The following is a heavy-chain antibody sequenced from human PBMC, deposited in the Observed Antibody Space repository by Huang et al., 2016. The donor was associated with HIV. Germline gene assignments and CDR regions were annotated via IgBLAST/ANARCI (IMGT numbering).Heavy chain of an antibody. CDR3: AKERGDGYSGYDYDY. CDR1: GFTCSNYA. CDR2: ISGSSGTI. J-gene: IGHJ4*02. Sequence: EVQLWESGGTLVQPGGSLRLSCGASGFTCSNYAMCWVRQAPGKGLGWVSFISGSSGTIYDADSVKGRFTISRDNVKKTVYLQMKSLRVEDAAVYYCAKERGDGYSGYDYDYWGQGTLVTVSS. D-gene: IGHD5-12*01. V-gene: IGHV3-23*01.